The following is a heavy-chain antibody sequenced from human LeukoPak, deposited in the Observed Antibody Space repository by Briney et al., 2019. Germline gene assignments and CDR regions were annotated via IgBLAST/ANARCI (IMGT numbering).Heavy chain of an antibody. D-gene: IGHD2-15*01. CDR3: ARGHKGGSCRY. CDR1: GGSISSYY. V-gene: IGHV4-59*12. J-gene: IGHJ4*02. Sequence: PSETLSLTCTVSGGSISSYYWSWIRQPPGKGLEWIGYIYYSGSTNYNPSLKSRVTISVDTSKNQFSLKLSSVTAADTAVYYCARGHKGGSCRYWGQGTLVTVSS. CDR2: IYYSGST.